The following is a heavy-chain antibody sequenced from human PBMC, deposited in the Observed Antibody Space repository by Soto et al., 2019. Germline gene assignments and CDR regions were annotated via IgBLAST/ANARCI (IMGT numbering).Heavy chain of an antibody. J-gene: IGHJ3*02. V-gene: IGHV3-30*03. CDR1: GFTFSSYG. CDR3: AEAGSYSEDAFDI. D-gene: IGHD1-26*01. Sequence: GGSLRLSCAASGFTFSSYGMHWVRQAPGKGLEWVAVISYDGSNKYYADSVKGRFTISRDNSKNTLYLQMNSLRAEDTAVYYCAEAGSYSEDAFDIWGQGTMVPSPQ. CDR2: ISYDGSNK.